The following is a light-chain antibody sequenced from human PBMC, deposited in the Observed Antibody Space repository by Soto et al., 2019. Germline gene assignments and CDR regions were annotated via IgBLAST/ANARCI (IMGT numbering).Light chain of an antibody. CDR2: SYS. Sequence: SLPTRLPSASGTPGRRVAGACSVQGSNNGSNRVTSYQPLPGTAAKLRSYSYSHRPSGGPDRISGSKSGTSAALAISGLQSEDEADYYCATWDDSLNGPGVFGTGTKVTV. V-gene: IGLV1-44*01. CDR3: ATWDDSLNGPGV. CDR1: GSNNGSNR. J-gene: IGLJ1*01.